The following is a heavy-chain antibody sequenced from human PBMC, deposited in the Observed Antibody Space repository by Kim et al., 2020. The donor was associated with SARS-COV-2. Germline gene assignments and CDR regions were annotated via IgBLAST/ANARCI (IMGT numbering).Heavy chain of an antibody. CDR3: AGDQRLFYGTLTGAYYGLDV. CDR2: IVPILGTT. J-gene: IGHJ6*02. CDR1: GGTFSGHS. V-gene: IGHV1-69*13. D-gene: IGHD3-9*01. Sequence: SVKVSCKASGGTFSGHSISWVRQAPGQGLEWMGGIVPILGTTKYAQRFQGRITLTADESTTTSYMQMSGLTSDDTAVYYCAGDQRLFYGTLTGAYYGLDVWGQGTTVIVFS.